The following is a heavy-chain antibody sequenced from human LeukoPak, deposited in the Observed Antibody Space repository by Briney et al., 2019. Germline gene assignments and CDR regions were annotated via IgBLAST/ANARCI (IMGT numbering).Heavy chain of an antibody. V-gene: IGHV4-34*01. CDR3: ARQTGSGLFILP. CDR2: INHSGST. J-gene: IGHJ4*02. Sequence: SETLSLTCAVYGGSFSGYYWSWIRQPPVKGLEWIGEINHSGSTNYNPSLKSRVTISVDTSKNQFSLKLTSVTAADTAVYYCARQTGSGLFILPGGQGTLVAVSS. D-gene: IGHD3/OR15-3a*01. CDR1: GGSFSGYY.